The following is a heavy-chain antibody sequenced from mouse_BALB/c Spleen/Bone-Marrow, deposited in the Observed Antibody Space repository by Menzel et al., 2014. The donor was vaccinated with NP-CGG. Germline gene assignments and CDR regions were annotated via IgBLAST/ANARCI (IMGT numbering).Heavy chain of an antibody. CDR2: ISGGGSYT. Sequence: EVKLVESGGGLVKSGGSLKLSCAASGFTFSNYGMSWVRRTPEKRLEWVATISGGGSYTFYSDSVMGRFTISRDNAKNSLCLQLSSLRSEDTAVYYCARHAYYDQTEVSFVYWGQGILVTVSA. CDR3: ARHAYYDQTEVSFVY. CDR1: GFTFSNYG. D-gene: IGHD2-4*01. V-gene: IGHV5-9-2*01. J-gene: IGHJ3*01.